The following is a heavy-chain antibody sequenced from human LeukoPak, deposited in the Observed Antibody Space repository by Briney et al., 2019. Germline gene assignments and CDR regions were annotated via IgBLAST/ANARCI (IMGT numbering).Heavy chain of an antibody. CDR3: AKDLGWGFGAFDI. J-gene: IGHJ3*02. V-gene: IGHV3-23*01. D-gene: IGHD3-10*01. Sequence: DFVKGRFTISRDNSKNTLYLQMNSLRAEDTAVYYCAKDLGWGFGAFDIWGQGTMVTVSS.